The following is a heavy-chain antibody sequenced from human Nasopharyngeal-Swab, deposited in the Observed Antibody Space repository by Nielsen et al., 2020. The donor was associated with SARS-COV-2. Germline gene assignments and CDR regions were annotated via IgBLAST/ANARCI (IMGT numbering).Heavy chain of an antibody. V-gene: IGHV4-59*13. CDR3: ARDRTCYGSLNYFDY. Sequence: SETLSLTCTVSGGSISRYYWSWIRQPPGKGLEWIGYIYYSGSTKYNPSLKSRVTISIDTSKNQFSLKLSSVTAADTAVYYCARDRTCYGSLNYFDYWGQGTLVTVSS. D-gene: IGHD3-10*01. J-gene: IGHJ4*02. CDR2: IYYSGST. CDR1: GGSISRYY.